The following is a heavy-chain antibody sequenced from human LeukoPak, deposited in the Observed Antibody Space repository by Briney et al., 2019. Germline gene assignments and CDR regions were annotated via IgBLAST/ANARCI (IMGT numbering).Heavy chain of an antibody. Sequence: PGGSLRLSCAASGFTFSSYSMNWVRQAPGKGLEWVSKISSSSSTIYYADSVKGRFTISRDNSKNTLYLQMNSLRAEDTAVYYCAKDWASYGSGSYSPRGDYWGQGTLVTVSS. D-gene: IGHD3-10*01. CDR1: GFTFSSYS. V-gene: IGHV3-48*01. CDR3: AKDWASYGSGSYSPRGDY. J-gene: IGHJ4*02. CDR2: ISSSSSTI.